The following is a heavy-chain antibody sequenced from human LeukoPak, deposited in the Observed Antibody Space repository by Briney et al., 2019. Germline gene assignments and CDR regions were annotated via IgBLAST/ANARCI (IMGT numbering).Heavy chain of an antibody. D-gene: IGHD2-2*01. Sequence: SETLSLTCAVSGGSISSGGYSWSWIRQPPGKGLEWIGYIYHSGSTYYNPSLKSRVTISVDRSKNQFSLRLSSVTAADTAVYYCARVYCSSTSCYYFDYWGQGTLVTVSS. V-gene: IGHV4-30-2*01. J-gene: IGHJ4*02. CDR1: GGSISSGGYS. CDR2: IYHSGST. CDR3: ARVYCSSTSCYYFDY.